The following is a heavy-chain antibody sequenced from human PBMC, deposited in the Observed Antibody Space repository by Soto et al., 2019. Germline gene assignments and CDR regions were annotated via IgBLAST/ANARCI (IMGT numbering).Heavy chain of an antibody. CDR3: VRFGGAAAGPGDY. D-gene: IGHD6-13*01. Sequence: EVQLVESGGGLVQPGGSLRLSCVASEFTFSSYEMNWVRQAPGKGLEWVSYISSSGTTIYYTDSVKGRFTISRDNAKKSLYLKMNSLRADDTAVYYCVRFGGAAAGPGDYWGQGTLVTVSS. CDR2: ISSSGTTI. CDR1: EFTFSSYE. V-gene: IGHV3-48*03. J-gene: IGHJ4*02.